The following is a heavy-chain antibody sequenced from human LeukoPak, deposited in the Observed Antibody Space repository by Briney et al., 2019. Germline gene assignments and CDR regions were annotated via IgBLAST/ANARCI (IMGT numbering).Heavy chain of an antibody. CDR2: IYHSATT. CDR1: GGAITSGDYY. J-gene: IGHJ4*02. D-gene: IGHD6-19*01. V-gene: IGHV4-30-4*01. Sequence: SETLSLTCTVSGGAITSGDYYWTWIRQSPGRGLEWIGYIYHSATTYYSPSLKSRVTISEDTSKNQLSLTLRSVTAADTAVYYCARVAIAVAGGLDYWGQGTLVTVSS. CDR3: ARVAIAVAGGLDY.